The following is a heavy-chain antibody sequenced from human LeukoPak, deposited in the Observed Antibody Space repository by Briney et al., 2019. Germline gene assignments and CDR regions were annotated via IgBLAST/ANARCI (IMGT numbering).Heavy chain of an antibody. Sequence: GGSLRLSCAASGFTFSTYHMNWVRQAPGKGLEWVSSIGGSSSSLYYAESVKGRFTISRDNARNSLYLQMNSLRAEDTAVYYCAKEAGQDYGALDAFDVWGQGTMVTVSS. V-gene: IGHV3-21*01. CDR3: AKEAGQDYGALDAFDV. J-gene: IGHJ3*01. CDR1: GFTFSTYH. CDR2: IGGSSSSL. D-gene: IGHD4-17*01.